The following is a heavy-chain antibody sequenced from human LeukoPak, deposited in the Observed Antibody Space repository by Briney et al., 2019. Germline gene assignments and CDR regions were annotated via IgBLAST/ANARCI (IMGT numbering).Heavy chain of an antibody. J-gene: IGHJ4*02. D-gene: IGHD3-3*01. CDR1: GFTFSSHA. CDR2: ISGSGGST. CDR3: AKDQDFWSGYYTN. Sequence: GGSLRLSCAASGFTFSSHAMSWVRQAPGKGLEWVSAISGSGGSTYYADSVKGRFTISRDNSKNTLYLQMNSLRAEDTAVYYCAKDQDFWSGYYTNWGQGTLVTVSS. V-gene: IGHV3-23*01.